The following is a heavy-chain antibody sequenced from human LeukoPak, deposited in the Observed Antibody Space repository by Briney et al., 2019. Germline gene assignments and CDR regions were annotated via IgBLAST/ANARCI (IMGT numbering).Heavy chain of an antibody. D-gene: IGHD5-18*01. CDR1: GLTFSNYG. CDR2: IRYDGRNK. CDR3: ASPKDTAMAPYHPGAFDI. V-gene: IGHV3-30*02. Sequence: GGSLRLSCAAAGLTFSNYGMHWVRQAPGKGLQWVAYIRYDGRNKYSADSVKGRFTIYRDNSKSTLYLQMNSLRAEDTAVYYCASPKDTAMAPYHPGAFDIWGQGTMVTVSS. J-gene: IGHJ3*02.